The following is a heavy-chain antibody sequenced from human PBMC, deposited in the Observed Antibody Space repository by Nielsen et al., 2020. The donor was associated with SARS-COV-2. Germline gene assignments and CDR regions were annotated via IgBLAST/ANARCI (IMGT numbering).Heavy chain of an antibody. V-gene: IGHV3-30-3*01. D-gene: IGHD3-10*01. CDR2: ISYDGSNK. CDR1: GFTFSSYA. J-gene: IGHJ4*02. Sequence: GGSLRLSCAASGFTFSSYAMHWVRQAPGKGLEWVAVISYDGSNKYYADSVKGRFTISRDNSKNTLYLQMNSLRAEDTAVYYCAKAAYGSGSYDYWGQGTLVTVSS. CDR3: AKAAYGSGSYDY.